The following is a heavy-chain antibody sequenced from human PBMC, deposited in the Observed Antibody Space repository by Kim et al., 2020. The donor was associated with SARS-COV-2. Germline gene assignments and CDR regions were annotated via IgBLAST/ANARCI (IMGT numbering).Heavy chain of an antibody. J-gene: IGHJ5*02. CDR2: INTNTGNP. Sequence: ASVKVSCKASGYTFTSYAMNWVRQAPGQGLEWMGWINTNTGNPTYAQGFTGRFVFSLDTSVSTAYLQISSLKAEDTAVYYCARDLDILTGYYHNWFDPWGQGTLVTVSS. CDR1: GYTFTSYA. V-gene: IGHV7-4-1*02. D-gene: IGHD3-9*01. CDR3: ARDLDILTGYYHNWFDP.